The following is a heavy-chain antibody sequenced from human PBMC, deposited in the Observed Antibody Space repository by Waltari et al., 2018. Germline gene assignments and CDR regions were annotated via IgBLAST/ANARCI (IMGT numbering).Heavy chain of an antibody. CDR1: GYSFTSYW. CDR2: HFTGYAYT. V-gene: IGHV5-51*01. J-gene: IGHJ6*03. Sequence: EVQLVQSGAEVKKPGESLKISCKGSGYSFTSYWIGWVRQMPGKGLEWMGIHFTGYAYTSSSPSVQGQVTISADKSISTAYLQWSSLKASDTAMYYCARHRYSGSGYYMDVWGKGTTVTVSS. D-gene: IGHD5-12*01. CDR3: ARHRYSGSGYYMDV.